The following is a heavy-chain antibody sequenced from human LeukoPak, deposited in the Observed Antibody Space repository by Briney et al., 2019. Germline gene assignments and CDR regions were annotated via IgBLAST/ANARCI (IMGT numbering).Heavy chain of an antibody. J-gene: IGHJ5*02. CDR3: TRQKYWFDP. CDR2: VNDSGGT. CDR1: IDSFTNYY. V-gene: IGHV4-34*01. Sequence: SETLSLTCAVYIDSFTNYYWNWIRQTPGKGLEWIGEVNDSGGTNINPSLRSRVTISVDTSKNQFSLKLSSVTAADTAVYYCTRQKYWFDPWGQGTLVTVSS.